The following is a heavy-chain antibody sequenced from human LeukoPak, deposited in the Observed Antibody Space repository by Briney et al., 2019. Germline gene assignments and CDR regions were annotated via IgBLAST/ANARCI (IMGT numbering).Heavy chain of an antibody. CDR1: GYSINSGYY. V-gene: IGHV4-38-2*01. J-gene: IGHJ4*02. Sequence: SETLSLTCAVSGYSINSGYYRGWIRQPPGKGLEWIGSLYHGGATYSNPSLKSRVTIAVDTSKNQFSLKLSSVTAADTAVYYCARDRGYGGNDWDYWGQGTLVTVSS. D-gene: IGHD4-23*01. CDR2: LYHGGAT. CDR3: ARDRGYGGNDWDY.